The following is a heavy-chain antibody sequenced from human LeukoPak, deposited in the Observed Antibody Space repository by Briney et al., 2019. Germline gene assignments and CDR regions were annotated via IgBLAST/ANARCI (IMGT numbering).Heavy chain of an antibody. CDR2: IDWDDDK. Sequence: SGPAPVKPTQTLTLTCTFSGFSLSTSGMGASWIRQPPGKALEWLARIDWDDDKYYSTSLKTRPTTSKDTSKTQGVLTMTDMDPVDPATYYCARITRDYDAFDIWGQGTMVTVSS. D-gene: IGHD4-17*01. CDR3: ARITRDYDAFDI. CDR1: GFSLSTSGMG. V-gene: IGHV2-70*11. J-gene: IGHJ3*02.